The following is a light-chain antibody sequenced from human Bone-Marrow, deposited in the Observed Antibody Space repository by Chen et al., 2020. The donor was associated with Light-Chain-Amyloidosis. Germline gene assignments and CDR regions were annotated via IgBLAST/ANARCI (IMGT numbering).Light chain of an antibody. J-gene: IGLJ3*02. CDR3: MIWHSSAWV. CDR1: SGINVGMYT. CDR2: YKSDSDN. V-gene: IGLV5-45*01. Sequence: QAVRTQPASPSASPGAYASLTGTLRSGINVGMYTMYWYQQKPGSPPQYRLTYKSDSDNQQGSGVPSRFSGSKDASANAGILLISGLHSEDEADYYCMIWHSSAWVFGGGTKLTVL.